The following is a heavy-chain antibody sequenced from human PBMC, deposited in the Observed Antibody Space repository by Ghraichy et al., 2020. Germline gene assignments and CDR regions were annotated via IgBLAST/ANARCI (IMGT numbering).Heavy chain of an antibody. CDR3: ARVGATWPLPDY. CDR1: GYTFTGYY. J-gene: IGHJ4*02. D-gene: IGHD1-26*01. V-gene: IGHV1-2*02. Sequence: ASVKVSCKTSGYTFTGYYIHWVRRAPGQGLEWMGWISPNSGDTSYAQKFQGRVTMTRDTSISTAYMELSRLRSDDTAVYYCARVGATWPLPDYWGQGTLVTVSS. CDR2: ISPNSGDT.